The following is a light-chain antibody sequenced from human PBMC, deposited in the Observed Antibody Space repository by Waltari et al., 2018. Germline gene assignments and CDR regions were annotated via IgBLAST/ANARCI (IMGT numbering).Light chain of an antibody. Sequence: QSALTQPAFVSGSPGQSITISCTGTSSDVGSYNLVSRYQQHPGKAPNLMIYEVSKRPSGVSNRFSGSKSGNTASLTISGLQAEDEADYYCCSYAGSSTSVVFGGGTKLTVL. CDR1: SSDVGSYNL. CDR2: EVS. V-gene: IGLV2-23*02. CDR3: CSYAGSSTSVV. J-gene: IGLJ2*01.